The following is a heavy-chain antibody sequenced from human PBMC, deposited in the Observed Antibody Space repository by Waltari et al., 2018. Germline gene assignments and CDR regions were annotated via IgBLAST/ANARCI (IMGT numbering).Heavy chain of an antibody. Sequence: QVQLQQWGAGLLKPSETLSLTCAVYGGSFSGYYWSWIRQPPGKGLEWIGEINHSGSTNYNPSLKSRVTISVDTSKNQFSLKLSSVTAADTAVYYCARDAPKAVAGTGESNAFDIWGQGTMVTVSS. V-gene: IGHV4-34*01. CDR3: ARDAPKAVAGTGESNAFDI. D-gene: IGHD6-19*01. J-gene: IGHJ3*02. CDR2: INHSGST. CDR1: GGSFSGYY.